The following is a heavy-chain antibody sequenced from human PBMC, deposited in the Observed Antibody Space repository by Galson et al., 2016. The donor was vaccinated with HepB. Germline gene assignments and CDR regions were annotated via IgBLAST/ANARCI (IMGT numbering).Heavy chain of an antibody. CDR1: GFSLSSYW. Sequence: SLRLSCAASGFSLSSYWMRWVRQAPGKGLEWVASIDQSERERDYVDSVKGRLTISRDNAKNALYLQMNSLRVEDTAVYHCVRKRYYYENKKGWFDLWGQGGLVTVSS. V-gene: IGHV3-7*03. D-gene: IGHD3-22*01. J-gene: IGHJ5*02. CDR2: IDQSERER. CDR3: VRKRYYYENKKGWFDL.